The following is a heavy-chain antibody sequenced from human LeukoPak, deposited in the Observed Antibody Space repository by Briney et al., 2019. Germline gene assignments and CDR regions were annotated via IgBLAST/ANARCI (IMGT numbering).Heavy chain of an antibody. CDR2: IYYSGST. CDR1: GGSISSYY. Sequence: PSETLSLTCTVSGGSISSYYWSWIRQPPGKGLEWIGYIYYSGSTNYNPSLKSRVTISVDTSKNQFSLKLSSVTAADTAVYYCARAYYARALFAYWGQGTLVTVSS. V-gene: IGHV4-59*12. CDR3: ARAYYARALFAY. D-gene: IGHD2-2*01. J-gene: IGHJ4*02.